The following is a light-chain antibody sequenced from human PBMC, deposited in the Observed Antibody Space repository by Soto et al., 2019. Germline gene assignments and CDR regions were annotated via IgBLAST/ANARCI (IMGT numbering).Light chain of an antibody. CDR1: SSNIGAGYN. CDR2: DNS. CDR3: QSYDSSLSGCVV. Sequence: QSVLTQPPSVSGAPGQRVTISCTGSSSNIGAGYNVHWYQQLPGTAPKLLIYDNSDRPSGVPDRFSGSKSGTSASLAITGLQAEDEADYYCQSYDSSLSGCVVFGGGTKLTV. J-gene: IGLJ2*01. V-gene: IGLV1-40*01.